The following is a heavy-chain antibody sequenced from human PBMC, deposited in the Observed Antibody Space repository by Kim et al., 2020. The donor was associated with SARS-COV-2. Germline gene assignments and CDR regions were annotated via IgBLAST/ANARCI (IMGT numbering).Heavy chain of an antibody. V-gene: IGHV3-72*01. J-gene: IGHJ6*01. CDR1: GFTFTDHL. Sequence: GGSLRLSCVASGFTFTDHLMDWVRQAPGKGLEWNVRSRNVYKRYRTHYAASVEGRFTVSRDDSLNSLYLQMNSLKSEDTAVYYCAGGASFLTRYDYGMDV. CDR3: AGGASFLTRYDYGMDV. CDR2: SRNVYKRYRT. D-gene: IGHD3-16*01.